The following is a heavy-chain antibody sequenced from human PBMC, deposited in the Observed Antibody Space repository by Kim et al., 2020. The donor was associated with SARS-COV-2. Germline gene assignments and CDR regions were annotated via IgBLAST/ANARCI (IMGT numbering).Heavy chain of an antibody. V-gene: IGHV3-13*04. CDR1: GFTFSSYD. CDR2: IGTADDP. Sequence: GGSLRLSCTASGFTFSSYDMHWVRQATGKGLEWVSAIGTADDPYYPDSVKGRFTISRDNAKNSFYLQMNSLRAGDAAVYYCARKAVSGSLCYFDLWGRGT. J-gene: IGHJ2*01. CDR3: ARKAVSGSLCYFDL. D-gene: IGHD6-19*01.